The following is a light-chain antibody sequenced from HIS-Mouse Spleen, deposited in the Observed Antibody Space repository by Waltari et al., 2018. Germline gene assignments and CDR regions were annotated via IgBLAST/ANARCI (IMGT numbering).Light chain of an antibody. CDR2: WAS. CDR3: QQYYSTPYT. CDR1: QGVLYSSNNKNY. V-gene: IGKV4-1*01. J-gene: IGKJ2*01. Sequence: DIVMTQSPDSLAVSLGERATINCKSSQGVLYSSNNKNYLAWYQQKPGQPPKLLIYWASTRESGVPDRFSGSGSWTDFTLTISSLQAEDVAVYYCQQYYSTPYTFGQGTKLEIK.